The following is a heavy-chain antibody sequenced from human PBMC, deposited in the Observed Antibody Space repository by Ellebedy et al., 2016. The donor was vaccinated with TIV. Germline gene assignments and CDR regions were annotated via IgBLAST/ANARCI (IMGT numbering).Heavy chain of an antibody. D-gene: IGHD3-22*01. Sequence: ASVKVSCXASGYTFTSYYMHWVRQAPGQGLEWMGIINPSGGSTSYAQKFQGRVTMTRDTSTSTVYMELSSLRSEDTAVYYCAKGGEHYYDSSQFDYWGQGTLVTVSS. CDR1: GYTFTSYY. CDR3: AKGGEHYYDSSQFDY. V-gene: IGHV1-46*01. CDR2: INPSGGST. J-gene: IGHJ4*02.